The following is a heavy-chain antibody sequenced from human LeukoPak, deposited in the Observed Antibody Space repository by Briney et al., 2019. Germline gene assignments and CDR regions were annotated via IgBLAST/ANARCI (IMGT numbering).Heavy chain of an antibody. CDR2: ISHSGST. CDR3: ARGGSRSYTSSTLDY. V-gene: IGHV4-59*12. Sequence: PSETLSLTCSVSGGSITVYYWNWIRQSPGKGLEWIGSISHSGSTNYNPYLKSRVTISIDTSKNRFSLKVSSVIAADTAMYYCARGGSRSYTSSTLDYWGQGTLVTVSS. J-gene: IGHJ4*02. CDR1: GGSITVYY. D-gene: IGHD6-6*01.